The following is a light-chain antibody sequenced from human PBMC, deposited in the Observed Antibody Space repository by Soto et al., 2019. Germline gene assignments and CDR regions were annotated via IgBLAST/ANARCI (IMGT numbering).Light chain of an antibody. CDR3: QQYNSYSPRT. CDR1: QSISSW. Sequence: DIQMTQSPSTLSASVGDRVTITCRASQSISSWLAWYQQKPGKAPKLLIYDASSLESGVPSRFSGSGSGTEFTLTISSLQPDDFATYYCQQYNSYSPRTFDPGTKVDIK. V-gene: IGKV1-5*01. J-gene: IGKJ1*01. CDR2: DAS.